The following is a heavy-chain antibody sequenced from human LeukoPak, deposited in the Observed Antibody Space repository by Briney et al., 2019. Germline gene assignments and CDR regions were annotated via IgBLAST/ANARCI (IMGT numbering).Heavy chain of an antibody. CDR1: GARVSSNSAA. Sequence: SPPLSLPFTISGARVSSNSAAWNWSRQAPSRGLEWLGRTYYRSKWYNDYAVSVKSRITINPDTSKNQFSLQLNSVTPEDTAVYYCARGLGVVVPAARSWFDPWGQGTLVTVSS. D-gene: IGHD2-2*01. CDR3: ARGLGVVVPAARSWFDP. V-gene: IGHV6-1*01. J-gene: IGHJ5*02. CDR2: TYYRSKWYN.